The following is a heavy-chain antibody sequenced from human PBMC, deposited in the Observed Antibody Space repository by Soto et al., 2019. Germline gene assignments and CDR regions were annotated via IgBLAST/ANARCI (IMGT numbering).Heavy chain of an antibody. V-gene: IGHV1-3*01. Sequence: QVQLVQSGAEVKKPGASVKVSCKASGYTFTSYAMHWVRQAPGQRLEWMGWINAGNGNTKYSQKFQGRVTITRDTPETKPYMERDSLRSQDTPVYYCGRDRGRVVVSGFEYGGRGTLVPVSP. CDR1: GYTFTSYA. D-gene: IGHD3-22*01. CDR3: GRDRGRVVVSGFEY. CDR2: INAGNGNT. J-gene: IGHJ4*02.